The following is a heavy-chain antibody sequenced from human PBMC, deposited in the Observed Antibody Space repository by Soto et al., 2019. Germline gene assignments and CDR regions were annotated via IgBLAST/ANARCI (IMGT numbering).Heavy chain of an antibody. J-gene: IGHJ4*02. CDR3: ARDGIQRDFDY. Sequence: QVQLVESGRGVVQPGRSLRLSCAASGFTFSSYGMHWVRQAPGKGLEWVAVIWYDGSNKYYADSVKGRFTISRDNSKNTLYLQMNSLRAEDTAVYYCARDGIQRDFDYWGQGTLVTVSS. D-gene: IGHD5-18*01. CDR1: GFTFSSYG. V-gene: IGHV3-33*01. CDR2: IWYDGSNK.